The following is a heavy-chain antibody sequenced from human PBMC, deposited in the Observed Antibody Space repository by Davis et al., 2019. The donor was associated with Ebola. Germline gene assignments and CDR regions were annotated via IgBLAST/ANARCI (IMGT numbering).Heavy chain of an antibody. CDR3: ARGLIAARLHYFDY. Sequence: PGGSLRLSCAASGFTFSNYNMNWVRQAPGKGLEWVSSISSGSSYIYYADSVKGRFTISSDHAENSLYLQMNSLRAEDTAVYYCARGLIAARLHYFDYWGQGTLVTVSS. J-gene: IGHJ4*02. D-gene: IGHD6-6*01. CDR2: ISSGSSYI. CDR1: GFTFSNYN. V-gene: IGHV3-21*01.